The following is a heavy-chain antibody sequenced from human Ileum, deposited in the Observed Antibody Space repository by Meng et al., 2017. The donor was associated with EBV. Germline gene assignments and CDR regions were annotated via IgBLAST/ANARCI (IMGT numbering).Heavy chain of an antibody. D-gene: IGHD3-22*01. CDR3: ARESYSDSSGYYSLDY. CDR1: GGSISSSNW. J-gene: IGHJ4*02. V-gene: IGHV4-4*02. CDR2: IHHTEST. Sequence: QGERQEAGQGLVKPSGTPSLTCAVSGGSISSSNWWSWVRQAPGKGLEWIGEIHHTESTNYNPSLKSRVTISVDKSKNQFSLKLSSVTAADTAVYYCARESYSDSSGYYSLDYWGQGSLVTVSS.